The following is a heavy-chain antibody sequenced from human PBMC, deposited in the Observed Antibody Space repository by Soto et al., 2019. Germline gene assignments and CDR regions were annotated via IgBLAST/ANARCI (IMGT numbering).Heavy chain of an antibody. D-gene: IGHD6-19*01. J-gene: IGHJ5*02. CDR3: ARDWDSVAGTWWFDP. CDR2: IIPIFGTA. CDR1: GGTFSSYA. Sequence: QVQLVQSGAEVKKPGSSVKVSCKASGGTFSSYAISWVRQAPGQGLEWMGGIIPIFGTANYARKFQGRVKITGDESTRTAYLEFSSLRSEDTAVYYCARDWDSVAGTWWFDPWGQGTLVTVSS. V-gene: IGHV1-69*12.